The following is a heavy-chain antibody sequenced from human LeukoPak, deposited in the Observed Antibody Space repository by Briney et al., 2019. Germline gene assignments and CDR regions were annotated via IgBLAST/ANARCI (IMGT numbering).Heavy chain of an antibody. J-gene: IGHJ2*01. CDR3: ARDPPWSQNLRYFDL. Sequence: PGGSLRLSCAASGFTFSSYSMNWVRQAPGKGLEWVSSISSSSSYIYYADSVKGRFTISRDNAKNSLYLQMNSLRAEDTAVYYCARDPPWSQNLRYFDLWGRGTLVTVSS. CDR2: ISSSSSYI. V-gene: IGHV3-21*01. D-gene: IGHD1-14*01. CDR1: GFTFSSYS.